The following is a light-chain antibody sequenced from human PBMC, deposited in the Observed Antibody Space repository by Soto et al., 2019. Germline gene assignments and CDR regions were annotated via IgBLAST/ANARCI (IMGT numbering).Light chain of an antibody. Sequence: QSVLTKPTSASWTPGQRVTISFSGNNSTIGSKTVNWYQQLPGTAPKLLIYSNYQRPSGVPDRFSGSKSGTSASLAISGLQSEDEADYYCAAWDASLNGYVFGTGTKVTVL. J-gene: IGLJ1*01. V-gene: IGLV1-44*01. CDR1: NSTIGSKT. CDR3: AAWDASLNGYV. CDR2: SNY.